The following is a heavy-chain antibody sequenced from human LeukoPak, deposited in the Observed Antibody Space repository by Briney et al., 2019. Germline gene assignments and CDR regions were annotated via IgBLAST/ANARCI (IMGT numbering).Heavy chain of an antibody. V-gene: IGHV1-8*01. CDR1: GYTFTSYD. D-gene: IGHD6-13*01. Sequence: ASVKVSCKASGYTFTSYDINWVRQATGQGLEWMGWMNPNSGNTGYAQKFQGRVTMTRNTSISTAYMELRSLRSDDTAVYYCARVLSSSWSYYYYYYMDVWGKGTTVTISS. J-gene: IGHJ6*03. CDR3: ARVLSSSWSYYYYYYMDV. CDR2: MNPNSGNT.